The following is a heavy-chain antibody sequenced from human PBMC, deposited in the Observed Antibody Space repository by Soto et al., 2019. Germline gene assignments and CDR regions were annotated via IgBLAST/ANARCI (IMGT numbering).Heavy chain of an antibody. CDR2: IIPIFGTA. Sequence: GSSVKVSCKASGGTFSSYAISWVRQAPGQGLEWMGGIIPIFGTANYAQKFQGRVTITADESTSTAYMELSSLRSEDTAVYYCARDPGVGEGSGSNAFDIWGQGTMVTVSS. CDR1: GGTFSSYA. V-gene: IGHV1-69*13. J-gene: IGHJ3*02. CDR3: ARDPGVGEGSGSNAFDI. D-gene: IGHD3-10*01.